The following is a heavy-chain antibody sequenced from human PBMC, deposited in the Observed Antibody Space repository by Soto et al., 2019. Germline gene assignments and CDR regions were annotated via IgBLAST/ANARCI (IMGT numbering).Heavy chain of an antibody. J-gene: IGHJ3*02. V-gene: IGHV3-49*03. CDR2: IRSKAYGGTT. D-gene: IGHD3-3*01. Sequence: GGSLRLSCTASGFTFGDYAMSWFRQAPGKGLEWVGFIRSKAYGGTTEYAASVKGRFTISRDDSKSIAYLQMNSLKTEDTAVYYCTRVVLRFLEWLSPTDAFDIWGQGTMVTVSS. CDR1: GFTFGDYA. CDR3: TRVVLRFLEWLSPTDAFDI.